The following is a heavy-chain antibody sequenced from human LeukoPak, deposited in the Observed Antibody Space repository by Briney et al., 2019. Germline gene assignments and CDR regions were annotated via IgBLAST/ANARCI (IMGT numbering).Heavy chain of an antibody. D-gene: IGHD2-15*01. Sequence: GGSLRLSCAASGFTFSSYAMHWVRQAPGKGLEWVAVISYDGSNKYHADSVKGRFTISRDNSKNTLYLQMNSLRAEDTAVYYCARDLSVVAANFDYWGQGTLVTVSS. CDR3: ARDLSVVAANFDY. J-gene: IGHJ4*02. V-gene: IGHV3-30*04. CDR2: ISYDGSNK. CDR1: GFTFSSYA.